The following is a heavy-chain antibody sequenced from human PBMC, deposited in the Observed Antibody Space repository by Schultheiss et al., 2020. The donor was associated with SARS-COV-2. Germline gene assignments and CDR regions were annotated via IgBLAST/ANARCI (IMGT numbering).Heavy chain of an antibody. V-gene: IGHV3-23*01. CDR1: GFTFDDYA. CDR2: ISGGGGST. D-gene: IGHD6-6*01. CDR3: AKGSSDY. J-gene: IGHJ4*02. Sequence: GGSLRLSCAASGFTFDDYAMHWVRQAPGKGLEWVSSISGGGGSTYYTDSVKGRFTISRDNSKNTLYLQMNSLRAEDTAVYYCAKGSSDYWGQGTLVTVSS.